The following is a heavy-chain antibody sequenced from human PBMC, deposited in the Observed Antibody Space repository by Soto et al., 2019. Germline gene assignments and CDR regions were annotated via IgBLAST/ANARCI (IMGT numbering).Heavy chain of an antibody. V-gene: IGHV4-34*01. CDR1: GGSFTGYY. CDR2: VSHRGST. D-gene: IGHD6-13*01. CDR3: ARNGGSTLYYFAS. Sequence: QVQLQQWGAGLLKPSETLSLTCAVNGGSFTGYYGCWIRQSPGKGLEWIGEVSHRGSTNYNPSLKSRVTISIDTSKNQCFLKLNSVTAADTGMYYCARNGGSTLYYFASWGQGTVVTVSS. J-gene: IGHJ4*02.